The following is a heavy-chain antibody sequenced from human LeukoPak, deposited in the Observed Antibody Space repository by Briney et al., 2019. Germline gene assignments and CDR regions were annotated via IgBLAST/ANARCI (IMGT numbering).Heavy chain of an antibody. J-gene: IGHJ6*03. D-gene: IGHD2-2*02. CDR2: IYYSGST. Sequence: PSETLSLTCTVSGGSISSYYWSWIRQPPGRGLEWIGYIYYSGSTNYNPSLKSRVTISVDTSKNQFSLKLSSVTAADTAVYYCARDTIRYYYMDVWGKGTTVTVSS. CDR1: GGSISSYY. CDR3: ARDTIRYYYMDV. V-gene: IGHV4-59*01.